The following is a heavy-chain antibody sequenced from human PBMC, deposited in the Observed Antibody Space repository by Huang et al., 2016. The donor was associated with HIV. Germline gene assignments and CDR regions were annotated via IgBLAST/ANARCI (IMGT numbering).Heavy chain of an antibody. J-gene: IGHJ4*02. CDR1: GGTFSKYA. Sequence: QVQLVQSGAEVKTPGSSVKVSCKASGGTFSKYAISWVRQAPGQGLEWMGGISPMCCTPNYARKFQGRVTITADDSTSTTYVEVSSLRSEDTALYYCARGQLGSYGDYDVLYWGQGTLVTVSS. V-gene: IGHV1-69*13. D-gene: IGHD4-17*01. CDR3: ARGQLGSYGDYDVLY. CDR2: ISPMCCTP.